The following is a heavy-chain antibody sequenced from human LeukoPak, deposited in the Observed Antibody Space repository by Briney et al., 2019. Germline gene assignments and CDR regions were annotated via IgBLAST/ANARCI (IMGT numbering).Heavy chain of an antibody. D-gene: IGHD3-10*02. V-gene: IGHV3-23*01. CDR3: AELGITMIGGV. Sequence: GGSLRLSCAASGFTFSTFAMLWVRQPRGKGLEWVSSIFPSGGEIHYADSVRGRFTISRDNSKSTLSLQMNSLRAEDTDVYYCAELGITMIGGVWGKGTTVTISS. J-gene: IGHJ6*04. CDR1: GFTFSTFA. CDR2: IFPSGGEI.